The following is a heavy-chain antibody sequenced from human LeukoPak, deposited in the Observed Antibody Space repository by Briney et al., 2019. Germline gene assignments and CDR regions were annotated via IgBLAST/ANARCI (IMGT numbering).Heavy chain of an antibody. CDR3: ARLSQEAAMVYYYYYGMDV. CDR1: GGSISSGGYS. Sequence: SETLSLTCTVSGGSISSGGYSWSWIRQHPGKGLEWIGYIYYSGSTYYNPSLKSRVTISVDTSKNQFSLKLSSVTAADTAVYYCARLSQEAAMVYYYYYGMDVWGQGATVTVSS. CDR2: IYYSGST. V-gene: IGHV4-31*03. J-gene: IGHJ6*02. D-gene: IGHD2-2*01.